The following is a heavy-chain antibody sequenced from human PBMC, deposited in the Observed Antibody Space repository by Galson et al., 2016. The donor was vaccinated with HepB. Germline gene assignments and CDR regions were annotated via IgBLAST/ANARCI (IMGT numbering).Heavy chain of an antibody. J-gene: IGHJ4*02. D-gene: IGHD2-15*01. Sequence: SLRLSCAASGFTFKYHAMSWVRQAPGSGLEWVAVISDGGTAHYADSAKGRFTISRDNSKNTVYLQMDSLSGEDRAEYYCAKGGDSGGIDYWGQGTLVTVSS. CDR2: ISDGGTA. CDR1: GFTFKYHA. V-gene: IGHV3-23*01. CDR3: AKGGDSGGIDY.